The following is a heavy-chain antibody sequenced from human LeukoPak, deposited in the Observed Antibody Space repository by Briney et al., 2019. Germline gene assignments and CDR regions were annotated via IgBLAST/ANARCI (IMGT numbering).Heavy chain of an antibody. CDR2: IYYSGST. Sequence: SETLSLTCTVSGGSISSSSYYWGWIRQPPGKGLESIGSIYYSGSTYYNPSLKSRVTISVDTSKNQFSLKLSSVTAAGTAVYYCARAVAGDDAFDIWGQGTMVTVSS. V-gene: IGHV4-39*07. J-gene: IGHJ3*02. D-gene: IGHD6-19*01. CDR1: GGSISSSSYY. CDR3: ARAVAGDDAFDI.